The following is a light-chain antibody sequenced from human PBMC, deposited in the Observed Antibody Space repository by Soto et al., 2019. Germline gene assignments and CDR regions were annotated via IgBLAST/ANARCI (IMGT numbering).Light chain of an antibody. Sequence: QSALTQPASVSGSPGQSITISCTGTSNDVGGFSYVSWYQQHPGKVPKLIIYDVTNRPSGVSNRFSGSKSGNTASLTISGLQAEDESLYYSSSYTSSSTVVFGGGTKLTVL. CDR3: SSYTSSSTVV. J-gene: IGLJ3*02. CDR1: SNDVGGFSY. CDR2: DVT. V-gene: IGLV2-14*03.